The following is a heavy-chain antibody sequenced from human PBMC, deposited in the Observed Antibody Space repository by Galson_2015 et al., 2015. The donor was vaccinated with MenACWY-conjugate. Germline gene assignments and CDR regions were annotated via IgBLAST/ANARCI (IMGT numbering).Heavy chain of an antibody. CDR2: INPDGDSR. CDR1: GYSFNNYY. D-gene: IGHD2-2*02. V-gene: IGHV1-46*02. CDR3: ARAGYTGGWDRSYSSFYDS. J-gene: IGHJ4*02. Sequence: SVKVSCKASGYSFNNYYVHWVRQAPGQGPEWMGMINPDGDSRSYAQKFQGRVTLTTDSSTNTVYMDLSGLRSEDTALYFCARAGYTGGWDRSYSSFYDSWGQGSLVTVSS.